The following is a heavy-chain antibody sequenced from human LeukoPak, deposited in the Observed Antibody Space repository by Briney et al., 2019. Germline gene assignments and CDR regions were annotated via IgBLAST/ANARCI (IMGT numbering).Heavy chain of an antibody. D-gene: IGHD1-1*01. CDR1: GDSVSSNSVT. CDR2: AYYRSTWYN. Sequence: SQTLSLTCAISGDSVSSNSVTWNWIRQSPSRGLEWLGRAYYRSTWYNDYAVSVRGRITVNPDTSKNQFSLHLNSVTPEDTAVYYCARRLTRYDCFDPWGQGILVTVSS. V-gene: IGHV6-1*01. J-gene: IGHJ5*02. CDR3: ARRLTRYDCFDP.